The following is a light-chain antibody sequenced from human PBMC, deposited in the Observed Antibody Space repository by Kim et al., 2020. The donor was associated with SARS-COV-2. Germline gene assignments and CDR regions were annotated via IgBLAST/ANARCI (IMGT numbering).Light chain of an antibody. Sequence: LTISSSGSSANIVAGYAVHGYHQLPGPAPKLLIYGNRNRPSGVPDRFSGSKSGTSASLAITGLQAEDEADYYCQSYDSSLSGSVFGGGTRLTVL. J-gene: IGLJ3*02. V-gene: IGLV1-40*01. CDR2: GNR. CDR3: QSYDSSLSGSV. CDR1: SANIVAGYA.